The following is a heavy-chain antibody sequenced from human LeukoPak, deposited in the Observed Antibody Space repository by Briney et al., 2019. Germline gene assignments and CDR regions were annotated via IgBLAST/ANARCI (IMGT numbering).Heavy chain of an antibody. CDR1: GFTFGDYA. J-gene: IGHJ4*02. D-gene: IGHD5-18*01. V-gene: IGHV3-49*03. Sequence: GGSLRLSCTASGFTFGDYAMSWFRQAPGKGLECVGFIRSKTYDGTTDYAASVKGRFTISRDDSKCIAYLQMNSLKTEDTAVYYCTRARGYSYGYSDYWGQGTLVTVSS. CDR2: IRSKTYDGTT. CDR3: TRARGYSYGYSDY.